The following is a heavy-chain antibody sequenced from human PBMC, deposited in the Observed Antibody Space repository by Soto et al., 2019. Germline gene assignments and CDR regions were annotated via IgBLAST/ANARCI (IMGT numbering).Heavy chain of an antibody. CDR2: VNWNGGST. J-gene: IGHJ4*02. Sequence: EVQLVESGGGVLRPGGSLRLSCAASGFTFDDYGMSWARQAPGKGLEWVSGVNWNGGSTGYADSVKGRFTISRDNAKNSMYLQMNSLRAEDTAFYYCVRGASLNFDYWSQGTLVTVSS. D-gene: IGHD1-26*01. V-gene: IGHV3-20*04. CDR1: GFTFDDYG. CDR3: VRGASLNFDY.